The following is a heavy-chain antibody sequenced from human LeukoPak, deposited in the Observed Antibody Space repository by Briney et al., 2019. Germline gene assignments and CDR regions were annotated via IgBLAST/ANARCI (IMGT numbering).Heavy chain of an antibody. D-gene: IGHD3-3*01. CDR1: GFTFDHYR. V-gene: IGHV3-21*01. Sequence: GGSLRLSCVASGFTFDHYRMNWVRQAPGKGLEWVSSINSDSTNIYYTDSVKGRFTISRDNAKNSLYLQMNSLRAEDTAVYYCARLSTILDAFDIWGQGTMVTVSS. CDR2: INSDSTNI. J-gene: IGHJ3*02. CDR3: ARLSTILDAFDI.